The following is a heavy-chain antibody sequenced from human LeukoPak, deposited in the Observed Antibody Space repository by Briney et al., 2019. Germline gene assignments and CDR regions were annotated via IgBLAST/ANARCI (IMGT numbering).Heavy chain of an antibody. CDR2: INHSGST. V-gene: IGHV4-34*01. Sequence: SETLSLTCAVYGGSFSGYYWSWIRQPPGKGLEWIGEINHSGSTNYNPSLKSRVTISVDTSKNQFSLKLSSVTAADTAVYYCARYRITGRYYLDYWGQGTLVTVSS. CDR3: ARYRITGRYYLDY. CDR1: GGSFSGYY. J-gene: IGHJ4*02. D-gene: IGHD1-14*01.